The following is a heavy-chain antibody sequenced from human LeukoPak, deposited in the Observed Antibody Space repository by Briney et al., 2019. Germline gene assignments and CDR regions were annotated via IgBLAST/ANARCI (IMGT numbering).Heavy chain of an antibody. CDR3: ASKVKGYYYGMDV. V-gene: IGHV4-39*01. J-gene: IGHJ6*02. CDR2: IYYSGST. CDR1: GFTFSSYA. D-gene: IGHD2-21*01. Sequence: PGGSLRLSCAASGFTFSSYAMSWVRQPPGKGLEWIGSIYYSGSTYYNPSLKSRVTISVDTSKNQFSLKLSSVTAADTAVYYCASKVKGYYYGMDVWGQGTTVTVSS.